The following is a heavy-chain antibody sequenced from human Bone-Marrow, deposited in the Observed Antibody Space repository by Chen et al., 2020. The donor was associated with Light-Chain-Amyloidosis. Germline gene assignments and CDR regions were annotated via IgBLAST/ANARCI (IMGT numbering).Heavy chain of an antibody. CDR2: IYPDDSDA. J-gene: IGHJ4*02. CDR3: ARRRDGYNFDY. Sequence: EVQLEQSGPEVKKPGESLKISCKGSGYTFPNYWIGGVRQMPGKGLEWMGVIYPDDSDARYSPSLEGQVTISADKSITTAYLQWRSLKASDTAMYYCARRRDGYNFDYWGQGTLVTVSS. V-gene: IGHV5-51*01. D-gene: IGHD5-12*01. CDR1: GYTFPNYW.